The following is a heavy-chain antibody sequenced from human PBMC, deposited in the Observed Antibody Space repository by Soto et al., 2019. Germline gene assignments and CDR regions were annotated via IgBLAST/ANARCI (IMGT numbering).Heavy chain of an antibody. Sequence: PGGSLRLSCAASGFTFSSYWMSWVRQAPGKGLEWVGRIKSKTDGGTTDYAAPVKGRFTISRDDSKNTLYLQMNSLKTEDTAVYYCTTRGYSYGPPSDIWGQGTMVTVSS. CDR1: GFTFSSYW. J-gene: IGHJ3*02. CDR2: IKSKTDGGTT. CDR3: TTRGYSYGPPSDI. V-gene: IGHV3-15*01. D-gene: IGHD5-18*01.